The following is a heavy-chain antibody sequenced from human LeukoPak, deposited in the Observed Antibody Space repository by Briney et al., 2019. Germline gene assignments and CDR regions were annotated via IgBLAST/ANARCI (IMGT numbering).Heavy chain of an antibody. V-gene: IGHV3-74*01. J-gene: IGHJ3*02. Sequence: GGSLRLSCAASGFTFSNYWMHWVRQAPGKGLVCVSRINSDGSSTSYAESVKGRFTISRDNAKNTLYLQMNSLRAEDTAVYYCARVDGGTYGNDAFDIWGQGTMVTVSS. D-gene: IGHD1-26*01. CDR3: ARVDGGTYGNDAFDI. CDR2: INSDGSST. CDR1: GFTFSNYW.